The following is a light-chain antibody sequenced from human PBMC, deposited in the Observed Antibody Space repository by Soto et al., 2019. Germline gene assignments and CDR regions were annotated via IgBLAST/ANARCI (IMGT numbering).Light chain of an antibody. CDR1: SSDVGGYNY. V-gene: IGLV2-11*01. CDR2: DVS. CDR3: CSYAGSYTFV. Sequence: QSALTQPRSVSGSPGQSVTISCTGTSSDVGGYNYVSWYQQHPGKAPKLMIYDVSKRPSGVPDRFSGSKSGNTASLTISGXXAEDEAXXYCCSYAGSYTFVFGGGTKLTVL. J-gene: IGLJ2*01.